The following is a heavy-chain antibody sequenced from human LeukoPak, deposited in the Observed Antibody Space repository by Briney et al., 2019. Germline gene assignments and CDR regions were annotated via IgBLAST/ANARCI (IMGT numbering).Heavy chain of an antibody. CDR3: ARGPPENTPTDS. CDR2: MNPNNTKT. V-gene: IGHV1-8*01. Sequence: ASVKVSCKASGYTFTSYEISWVRQATGQGLGGRGWMNPNNTKTGYAQKLQGRVTMTRDTPTSTAYLEFSSLISEHTAVYYCARGPPENTPTDSWGQGNLVTVSS. CDR1: GYTFTSYE. J-gene: IGHJ4*02.